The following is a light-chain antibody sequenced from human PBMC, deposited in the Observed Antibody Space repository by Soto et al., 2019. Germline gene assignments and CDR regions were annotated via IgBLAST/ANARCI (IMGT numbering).Light chain of an antibody. CDR3: HQYGDSHPFT. Sequence: EVVLTQSPDTLSSSPGERVTLSCRASQTIINNYLAWYQQKPGQAPRLLIYDASTRATGIPDRFSGSESGTDFTLTISRLEPEDFAVYYCHQYGDSHPFTFGQGTRLDIK. CDR2: DAS. CDR1: QTIINNY. V-gene: IGKV3-20*01. J-gene: IGKJ5*01.